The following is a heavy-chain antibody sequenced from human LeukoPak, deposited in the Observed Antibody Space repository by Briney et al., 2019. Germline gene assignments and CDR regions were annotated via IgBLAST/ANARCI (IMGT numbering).Heavy chain of an antibody. D-gene: IGHD5-12*01. V-gene: IGHV3-30-3*01. CDR3: AREHYSGYDWGTNWFDP. CDR2: ISYDGGNK. CDR1: GFTFSSYA. Sequence: PGGSLRLSCAASGFTFSSYAMHWVRQAPGKGLEWVAVISYDGGNKYYADSVKGRFTISRDNSKNTLYLQMNSLRAEDTAVYYCAREHYSGYDWGTNWFDPWGQGTLVTVSS. J-gene: IGHJ5*02.